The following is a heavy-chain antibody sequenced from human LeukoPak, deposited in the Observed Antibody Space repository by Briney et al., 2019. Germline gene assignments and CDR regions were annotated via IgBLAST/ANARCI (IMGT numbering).Heavy chain of an antibody. D-gene: IGHD2-21*01. CDR2: INPNSGGI. CDR1: GYTFTGYY. J-gene: IGHJ4*02. CDR3: ARSWRFRRFFDY. Sequence: ASVKVSCKASGYTFTGYYMHWVRQAPGQGLEWMGWINPNSGGINYAQKFQGRVTMTRDTSISTAYMELSRLRSDDTAVYYCARSWRFRRFFDYWGQGTLVTVSS. V-gene: IGHV1-2*02.